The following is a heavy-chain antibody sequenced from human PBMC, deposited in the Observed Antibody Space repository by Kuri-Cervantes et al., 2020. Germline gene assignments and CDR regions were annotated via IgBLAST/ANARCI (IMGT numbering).Heavy chain of an antibody. D-gene: IGHD2-2*01. J-gene: IGHJ4*02. V-gene: IGHV4-4*02. Sequence: GSLRLSCAVSGGSISSSNWWSWVRQPPGKGLEWIGEIYHSGSTNYNPSLKSRVTISVDKSKNQFSLKLSSVTAADTAVYYCARTAAATYSEFDYWGQGTLVTVSS. CDR3: ARTAAATYSEFDY. CDR1: GGSISSSNW. CDR2: IYHSGST.